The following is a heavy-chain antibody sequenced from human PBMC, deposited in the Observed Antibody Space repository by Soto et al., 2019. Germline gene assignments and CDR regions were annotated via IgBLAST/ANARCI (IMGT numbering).Heavy chain of an antibody. CDR2: MNPNSGNT. V-gene: IGHV1-8*02. CDR3: ARTTSGLTNYYYYYMDV. D-gene: IGHD3-3*01. Sequence: QVQLVQSGAEVKKPGASVKVSCTASGYTFTSYDINWVRQATGQGLEWMGWMNPNSGNTGSAQKFQGRVTMTRNTSIGTAYMELRSLRSEDTAVYYCARTTSGLTNYYYYYMDVWGKGTTFTVSS. CDR1: GYTFTSYD. J-gene: IGHJ6*03.